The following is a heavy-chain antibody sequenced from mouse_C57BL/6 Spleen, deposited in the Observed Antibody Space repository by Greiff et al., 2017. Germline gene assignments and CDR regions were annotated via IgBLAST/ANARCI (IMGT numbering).Heavy chain of an antibody. V-gene: IGHV1-82*01. CDR3: APYDYGSRDYAMDY. D-gene: IGHD1-1*01. CDR2: IYPGDGDT. Sequence: QVQLQQSGPELVKPGASVKISCKASGYAFSSSWMNWVKQRPGKGLEWIGRIYPGDGDTNYNGKFKGKATLTADKSSSTAYMQLSSLTSEDSAVYFCAPYDYGSRDYAMDYWGQGTSVTVSS. CDR1: GYAFSSSW. J-gene: IGHJ4*01.